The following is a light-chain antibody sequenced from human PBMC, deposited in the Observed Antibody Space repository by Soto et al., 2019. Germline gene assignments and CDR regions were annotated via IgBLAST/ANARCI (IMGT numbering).Light chain of an antibody. J-gene: IGLJ1*01. V-gene: IGLV1-40*01. Sequence: QSALTQPPSVSGAPGQRVTISCTGTSSNIGAGYEVHWYHQLPGTAPKLLVSGNGNRPSGVPDRFAASKSGTSASLAITGLQAEDEDHYYCQSYDKRVTPYVFGSGTQLTVL. CDR1: SSNIGAGYE. CDR2: GNG. CDR3: QSYDKRVTPYV.